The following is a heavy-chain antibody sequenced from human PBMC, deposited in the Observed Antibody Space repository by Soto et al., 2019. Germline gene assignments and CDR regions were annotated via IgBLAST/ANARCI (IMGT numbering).Heavy chain of an antibody. CDR2: INSDGSIT. J-gene: IGHJ5*02. CDR3: ARVATGSYARRES. CDR1: GFTFSTYW. D-gene: IGHD3-10*01. Sequence: EVQLEESGGDLVQPGGSLRLSCAASGFTFSTYWMHWVRQAPGKGLVWVSRINSDGSITTYADSVKGRFTISRDHSKNTLYLQMNSLRAEDTAVYYCARVATGSYARRESWGQGTLVTVSS. V-gene: IGHV3-74*03.